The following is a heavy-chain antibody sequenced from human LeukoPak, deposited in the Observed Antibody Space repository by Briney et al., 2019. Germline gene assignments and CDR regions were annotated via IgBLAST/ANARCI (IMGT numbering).Heavy chain of an antibody. Sequence: ASVKVSCKAFGYTFTGYYMHWVRQAPGQGLEWMGWINPNSGGTNYAQKFQGRVTMTRDTSISTAYMELSRLRSDDTAVYYCARESGSRFSGVVINPNWFDPWGQGTLVTVSS. CDR3: ARESGSRFSGVVINPNWFDP. J-gene: IGHJ5*02. D-gene: IGHD3-3*01. V-gene: IGHV1-2*02. CDR1: GYTFTGYY. CDR2: INPNSGGT.